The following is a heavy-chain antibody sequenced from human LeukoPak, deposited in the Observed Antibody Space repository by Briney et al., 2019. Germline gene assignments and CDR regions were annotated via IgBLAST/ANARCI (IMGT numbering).Heavy chain of an antibody. D-gene: IGHD5-12*01. CDR2: IRYDGSYK. CDR3: AKDQQGYGSLNYYFYYMDV. Sequence: PGGSLRLSCAASGFTFSTYGMHWVRQAPGKGLDWMAFIRYDGSYKFYADSVKGRLTISRDNSRNTLYLQMNSLRAEDTAVYYCAKDQQGYGSLNYYFYYMDVWGKGTTVTISS. CDR1: GFTFSTYG. V-gene: IGHV3-30*02. J-gene: IGHJ6*03.